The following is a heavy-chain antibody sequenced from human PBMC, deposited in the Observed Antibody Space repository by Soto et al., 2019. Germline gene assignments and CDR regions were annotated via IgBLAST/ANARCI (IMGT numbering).Heavy chain of an antibody. CDR2: IWYDGSDK. CDR3: AFGNLSYYFDF. D-gene: IGHD3-16*01. V-gene: IGHV3-33*01. J-gene: IGHJ4*02. Sequence: QVQLVESGGGVVQPGRSLRLSCAASGFTFSGFGMHWVRQAPGKGLEWVAIIWYDGSDKYYADSVKGRFTIFRDNSKNTLYLQMNSLRAEDTAVYHCAFGNLSYYFDFWGQGTPVTVSS. CDR1: GFTFSGFG.